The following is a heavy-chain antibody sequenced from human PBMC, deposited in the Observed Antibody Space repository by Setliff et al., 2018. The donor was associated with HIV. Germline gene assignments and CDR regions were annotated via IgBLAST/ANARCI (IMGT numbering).Heavy chain of an antibody. Sequence: ASVKVSCKASGYSFTTSGISWVRQAPGQGLEWMAWINGYNGNTNYAPKFQVRVTMTTDTSTSTAYMELRSLRSDDTAVYYCVRDSGGVYSPPDYWGQGTLVTVSS. J-gene: IGHJ4*02. CDR3: VRDSGGVYSPPDY. CDR2: INGYNGNT. V-gene: IGHV1-18*01. D-gene: IGHD3-16*01. CDR1: GYSFTTSG.